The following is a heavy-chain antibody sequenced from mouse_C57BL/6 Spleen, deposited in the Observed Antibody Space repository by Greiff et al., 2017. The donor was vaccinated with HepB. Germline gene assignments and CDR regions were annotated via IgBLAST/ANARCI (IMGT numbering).Heavy chain of an antibody. J-gene: IGHJ4*01. D-gene: IGHD1-1*01. Sequence: VQLQQSDAELVKPGASVKISCKVSGYTFPDHTIHWMKQRPEQGLEWIGYIYPRDGSTKYNEKFKGKATLTADKSSSTAYMQLKSLTSEDSAVYFCAFITTVVARGYYAMDYWGQGTSVTVSS. CDR1: GYTFPDHT. CDR3: AFITTVVARGYYAMDY. V-gene: IGHV1-78*01. CDR2: IYPRDGST.